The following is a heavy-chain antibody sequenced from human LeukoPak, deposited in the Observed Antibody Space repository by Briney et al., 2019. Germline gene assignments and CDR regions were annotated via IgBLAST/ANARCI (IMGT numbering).Heavy chain of an antibody. CDR1: GFTFSSYA. J-gene: IGHJ4*02. CDR2: ISSNGGST. D-gene: IGHD3-9*01. V-gene: IGHV3-64D*06. CDR3: VKDYDTLTGYLDY. Sequence: GGPLRLSCSASGFTFSSYAMHWVRQAPGKGLEYVSAISSNGGSTYYADSVKGRFTISRDNSKNTLYLQMSSLRAEDTAVYYCVKDYDTLTGYLDYWGQGTLVTVSS.